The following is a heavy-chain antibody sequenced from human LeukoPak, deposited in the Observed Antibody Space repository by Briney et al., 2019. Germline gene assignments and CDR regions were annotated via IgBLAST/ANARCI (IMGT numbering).Heavy chain of an antibody. J-gene: IGHJ6*02. Sequence: SETLSLTCTVSGGSISSYYWSWIRQPPGKGLEWIGYIYYSGSTNYNPSLKSRVTISVDTSKNQFSLKLSSVTAADTAVYYCASAQGSPYYYCGMDVWGQGTTVTVSS. CDR3: ASAQGSPYYYCGMDV. CDR2: IYYSGST. D-gene: IGHD6-13*01. V-gene: IGHV4-59*01. CDR1: GGSISSYY.